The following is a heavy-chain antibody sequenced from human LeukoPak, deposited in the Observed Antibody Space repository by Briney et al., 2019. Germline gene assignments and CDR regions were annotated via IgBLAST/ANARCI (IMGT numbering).Heavy chain of an antibody. CDR3: ASGIAAADPYYFDY. Sequence: GGSLRLSCAASGFTFSSYEMNWVRQSPGKGLEWVSHINGGGTTIYYADSVRGRFTISRDNAKNSLYLQMNSLRAEDTAVYYCASGIAAADPYYFDYWGQGTLVTVSS. D-gene: IGHD6-13*01. J-gene: IGHJ4*02. CDR2: INGGGTTI. V-gene: IGHV3-48*03. CDR1: GFTFSSYE.